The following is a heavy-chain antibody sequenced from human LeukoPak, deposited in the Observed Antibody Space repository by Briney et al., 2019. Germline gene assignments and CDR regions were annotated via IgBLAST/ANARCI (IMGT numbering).Heavy chain of an antibody. D-gene: IGHD4-17*01. Sequence: AGGSLRLSCAASGFTVNNNYMNWVRQAPGKGLEWVSVISSGGSTYYADSVKGRFTISRDNAKNSLYLQMNSLRVEDTAVYYCARGSRGDYVPRGNYWGQGTLVTVSS. CDR1: GFTVNNNY. J-gene: IGHJ4*02. CDR3: ARGSRGDYVPRGNY. CDR2: ISSGGST. V-gene: IGHV3-53*01.